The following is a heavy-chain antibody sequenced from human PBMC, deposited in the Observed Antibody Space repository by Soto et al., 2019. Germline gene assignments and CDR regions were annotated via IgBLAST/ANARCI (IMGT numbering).Heavy chain of an antibody. D-gene: IGHD2-21*01. V-gene: IGHV4-31*03. CDR1: GGTIIGVGYY. CDR2: IYYSGST. CDR3: ASSGVGCGGFNYPGMDV. Sequence: SETLSLTCTVSGGTIIGVGYYWSWIRQHPGKGLEWIGYIYYSGSTYYNPSLKSRVTISVDTSKNQFSLKLSSVTAADTAVYYCASSGVGCGGFNYPGMDVLGQGTTDTVSS. J-gene: IGHJ6*02.